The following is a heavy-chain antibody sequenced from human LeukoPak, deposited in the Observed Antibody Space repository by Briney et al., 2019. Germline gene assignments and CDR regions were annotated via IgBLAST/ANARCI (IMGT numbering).Heavy chain of an antibody. Sequence: VASVKVSCKASGYTFTGYYMHWVRQAPGQGLEWMGWINPDSGSTNYAQKFQGRVTMTRDTSISTAYMELSRLRSDDTAVYYCARLPGYYYGMDVWGQGTTVTVSS. CDR2: INPDSGST. CDR1: GYTFTGYY. CDR3: ARLPGYYYGMDV. V-gene: IGHV1-2*02. J-gene: IGHJ6*02.